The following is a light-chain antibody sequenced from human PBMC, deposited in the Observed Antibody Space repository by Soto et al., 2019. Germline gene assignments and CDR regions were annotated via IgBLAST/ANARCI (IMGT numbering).Light chain of an antibody. CDR1: QTIYTY. CDR3: QQRYNWPVT. J-gene: IGKJ4*01. V-gene: IGKV3-11*01. Sequence: DIVLTQSPATLSLSPGERATLACRASQTIYTYLDWYQQKPGQAPRLLIHDASFRATGIAARFSGSGSGTDFTLTISSLEPDDFAVYYCQQRYNWPVTFGRGTKVEIK. CDR2: DAS.